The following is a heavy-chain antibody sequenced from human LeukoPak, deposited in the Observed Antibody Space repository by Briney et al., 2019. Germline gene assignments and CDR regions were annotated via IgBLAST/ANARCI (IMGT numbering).Heavy chain of an antibody. CDR2: IFYSGST. CDR3: ARVTNTMVRGVINSLWWFDP. CDR1: GGSISTSNYY. V-gene: IGHV4-39*07. D-gene: IGHD3-10*01. J-gene: IGHJ5*02. Sequence: SETLSLTCTVSGGSISTSNYYWGWIRQPPGQGLEWIVNIFYSGSTYYSPSLKSRVTISLDTSRTQFSLKLSSVTAADTAVYYCARVTNTMVRGVINSLWWFDPWGQGTLVTVSS.